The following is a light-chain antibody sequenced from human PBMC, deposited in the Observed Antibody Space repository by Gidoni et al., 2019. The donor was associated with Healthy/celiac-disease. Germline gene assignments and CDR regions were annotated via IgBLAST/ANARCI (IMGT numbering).Light chain of an antibody. Sequence: DIVLTQSPDSLAVSLGERATINCKSSQSVLYSSTNKNYLAWYQQKPGQPPKLLIYWASTRESGVHDRFSGSGSGTDFTLTISSLQAEDVAVYYCQSGWTFXQXTKVEIK. CDR2: WAS. CDR3: QSGWT. J-gene: IGKJ1*01. CDR1: QSVLYSSTNKNY. V-gene: IGKV4-1*01.